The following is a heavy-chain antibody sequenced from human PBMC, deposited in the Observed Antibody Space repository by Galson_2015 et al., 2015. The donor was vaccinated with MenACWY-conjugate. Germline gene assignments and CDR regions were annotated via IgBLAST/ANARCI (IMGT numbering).Heavy chain of an antibody. CDR2: MNGDGSII. V-gene: IGHV3-74*01. D-gene: IGHD2-21*02. Sequence: SLRLSCAGSGFIFSSHWMHWVRQLPGEGLIWVSRMNGDGSIIDYADSVKGRFTTSRDNAKNKVFLQMDRLRAEDTAVYYCVRALNGDADYWGQGTLVTVSS. CDR1: GFIFSSHW. CDR3: VRALNGDADY. J-gene: IGHJ4*02.